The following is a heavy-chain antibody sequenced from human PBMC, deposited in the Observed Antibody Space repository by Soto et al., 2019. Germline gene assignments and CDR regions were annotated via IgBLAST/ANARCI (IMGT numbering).Heavy chain of an antibody. D-gene: IGHD6-19*01. J-gene: IGHJ3*02. CDR3: ARSSSGPPPDAFDI. CDR1: DYTFTNYG. CDR2: ISAYNGNT. Sequence: QVQLVQSGAEVKKPGASVKVSCKASDYTFTNYGISWVRQDPGQGLEWMGWISAYNGNTNYAQKLQGRVTMTTDTSTSTAYMELRSLRSDDTAVYYCARSSSGPPPDAFDIWGQGTMVTVSS. V-gene: IGHV1-18*01.